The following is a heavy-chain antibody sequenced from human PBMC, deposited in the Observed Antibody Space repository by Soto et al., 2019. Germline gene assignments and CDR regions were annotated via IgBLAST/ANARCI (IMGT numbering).Heavy chain of an antibody. V-gene: IGHV4-31*03. CDR3: ARDRGFPYGDYAIYYYGMDV. CDR1: GGSISSGGYY. D-gene: IGHD4-17*01. J-gene: IGHJ6*02. Sequence: QVQLQESGPGLVKPSQTLSLTCTVSGGSISSGGYYWSWIRQHPGKGLEWIGYIYYSGSTYYNPSLKSRVTISVDTSKNQFSLKLSSVTAADTAVYYCARDRGFPYGDYAIYYYGMDVWGQGTTVTVSS. CDR2: IYYSGST.